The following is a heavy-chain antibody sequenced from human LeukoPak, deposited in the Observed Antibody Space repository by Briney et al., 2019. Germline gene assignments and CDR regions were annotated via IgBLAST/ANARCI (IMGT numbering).Heavy chain of an antibody. CDR3: ARDWYSSSSGVYDY. J-gene: IGHJ4*02. CDR1: GVSISDGYY. CDR2: LFHNGPS. V-gene: IGHV4-38-2*01. Sequence: SETLSLTCDVSGVSISDGYYWGWIRQPPGKGLEWIGSLFHNGPSYYNPSLKSRVIITMDTSKNHFSLKLSSVTAADTAVYYCARDWYSSSSGVYDYWGQGTLVTVSS. D-gene: IGHD6-6*01.